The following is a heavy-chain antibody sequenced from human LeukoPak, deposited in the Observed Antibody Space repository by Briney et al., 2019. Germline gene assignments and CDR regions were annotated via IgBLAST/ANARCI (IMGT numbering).Heavy chain of an antibody. CDR1: GFTFSSYA. CDR3: AKDPPPEYQLLTYFDY. V-gene: IGHV3-23*01. D-gene: IGHD2-2*01. J-gene: IGHJ4*02. Sequence: GGSLRLSCAASGFTFSSYAMSWVRQAPGKGREWVSAISGSGGSTYYADSVKGRYTISRDNSKNTLYLQMNSLRAEDTAVYYCAKDPPPEYQLLTYFDYWGQGTLVTVSS. CDR2: ISGSGGST.